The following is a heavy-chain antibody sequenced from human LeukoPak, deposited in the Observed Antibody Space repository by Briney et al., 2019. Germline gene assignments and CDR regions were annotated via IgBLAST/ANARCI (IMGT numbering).Heavy chain of an antibody. CDR2: ISYDGSNK. CDR1: GFTFSSYA. V-gene: IGHV3-30-3*02. Sequence: PGRSLRLSCAASGFTFSSYAMHWVRQAPGKGLEWVAVISYDGSNKYYADSVKGRFTISRDNSKNTLYLQMNSPRAEDTAVYYCAKSLLRFLEWTYDYWGQGTLVTVSS. D-gene: IGHD3-3*01. CDR3: AKSLLRFLEWTYDY. J-gene: IGHJ4*02.